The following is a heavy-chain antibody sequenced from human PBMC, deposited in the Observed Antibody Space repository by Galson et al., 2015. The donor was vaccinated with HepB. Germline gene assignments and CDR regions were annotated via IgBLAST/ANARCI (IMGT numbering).Heavy chain of an antibody. Sequence: SLRLSCAASGFTASSNYMSWVRQAPGKGLEWVSVIYSGGSTYYADSVKGRFTISRDNSKNTLYLQMNSLRAEDTAVYYCARSAYCGGNCYSAFDYWGQGTLVTVSS. J-gene: IGHJ4*02. CDR2: IYSGGST. CDR3: ARSAYCGGNCYSAFDY. D-gene: IGHD2-21*02. CDR1: GFTASSNY. V-gene: IGHV3-66*01.